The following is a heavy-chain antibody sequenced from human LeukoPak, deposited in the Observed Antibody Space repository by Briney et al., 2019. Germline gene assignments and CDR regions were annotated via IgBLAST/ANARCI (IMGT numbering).Heavy chain of an antibody. Sequence: GGSLRLSCAASGFAVSSIYMSWVRQAPGKGLEWVSVIYSGGYTYYADSVKGRFTISRDDSKNTLYLQMNSLRAEDTAVYYCAKTMKRSYSSGPGGFDYWGQGTLVTVSS. CDR3: AKTMKRSYSSGPGGFDY. CDR1: GFAVSSIY. CDR2: IYSGGYT. V-gene: IGHV3-53*01. J-gene: IGHJ4*02. D-gene: IGHD6-19*01.